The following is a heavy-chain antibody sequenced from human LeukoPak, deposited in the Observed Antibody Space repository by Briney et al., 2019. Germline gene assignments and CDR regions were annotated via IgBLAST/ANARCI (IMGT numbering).Heavy chain of an antibody. CDR1: GGSISSYY. D-gene: IGHD3-3*01. Sequence: SETLSLTCTVSGGSISSYYWSWIRQPPGQGLEWIGYIYYSGSTNYNPSLKSRVAISVDTSKNQFSLKLSSVTAADTAVYYCARTEWLLPRAPAFDIWGQGTMVTVSS. V-gene: IGHV4-59*01. J-gene: IGHJ3*02. CDR3: ARTEWLLPRAPAFDI. CDR2: IYYSGST.